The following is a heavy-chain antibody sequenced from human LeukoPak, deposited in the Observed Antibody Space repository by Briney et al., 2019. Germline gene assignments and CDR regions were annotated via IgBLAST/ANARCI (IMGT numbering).Heavy chain of an antibody. Sequence: SETLSLTCAVYGGSFSGYYWSWIRQPPAKGLEWIGEINHSGSTNYNPSLKSRVTISVDTSKNQFSLKLSSVTAADTAVYYCARVRWSSSWYLAFDIWGQGTMVTVSS. V-gene: IGHV4-34*01. D-gene: IGHD6-13*01. CDR1: GGSFSGYY. CDR3: ARVRWSSSWYLAFDI. J-gene: IGHJ3*02. CDR2: INHSGST.